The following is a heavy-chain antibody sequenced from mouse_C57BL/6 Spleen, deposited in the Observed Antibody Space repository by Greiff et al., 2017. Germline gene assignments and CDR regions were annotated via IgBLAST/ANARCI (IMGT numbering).Heavy chain of an antibody. Sequence: EVQVVESGGGLVQPGGSLKLSCAASGFTFSDYYMYWVRQTPEKRLEWVAYISNGGGSTYYPDTVKGRFTISRDNAKNTLYLQMSRLKSEDTAMYYCARRELGHWFAYWGQGTLVTVSA. D-gene: IGHD4-1*01. V-gene: IGHV5-12*01. CDR2: ISNGGGST. CDR1: GFTFSDYY. CDR3: ARRELGHWFAY. J-gene: IGHJ3*01.